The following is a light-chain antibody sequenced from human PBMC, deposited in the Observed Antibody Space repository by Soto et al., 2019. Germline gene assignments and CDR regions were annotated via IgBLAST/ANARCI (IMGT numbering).Light chain of an antibody. V-gene: IGKV3-15*01. CDR1: QSVDIN. CDR2: AAS. J-gene: IGKJ5*01. Sequence: EIVLTHSPGTLSFSPFYTATLSFSSSQSVDINLAWYRQKPGQAPRLLIYAASNRATGVPARFSGSWSGTEFTLTISSLQSEDIAVYYCKQYNNWINFGQGTRLEIK. CDR3: KQYNNWIN.